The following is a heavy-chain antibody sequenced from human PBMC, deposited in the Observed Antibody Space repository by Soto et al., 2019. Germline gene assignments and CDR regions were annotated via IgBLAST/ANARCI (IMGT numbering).Heavy chain of an antibody. CDR2: ISGGSSYT. Sequence: QVQLVESGGGLVKPGGSLRLACAASGFSFGDSYMSWVRQAPGKGLEWLSYISGGSSYTKYADSVKGRFTISRDNAKRSLYLEMNSLRADDTAVYYCAKTIVAASGYYFDHWGQGNLVTVSS. CDR1: GFSFGDSY. D-gene: IGHD2-21*01. J-gene: IGHJ4*02. CDR3: AKTIVAASGYYFDH. V-gene: IGHV3-11*06.